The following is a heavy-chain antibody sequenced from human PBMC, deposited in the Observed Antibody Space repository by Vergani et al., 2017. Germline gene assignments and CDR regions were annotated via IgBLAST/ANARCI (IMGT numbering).Heavy chain of an antibody. CDR1: GFTFSSYA. CDR3: AKDIRMSVAAFDI. D-gene: IGHD3-16*01. V-gene: IGHV3-23*01. Sequence: EVQLLESGGGLVQPWGSLRLSCAASGFTFSSYAMSWVRQAPGKGLEWVSAISGSGGSTYYADSVKGRFTISRDNSKNTLYLQMNSLRAEDTAVYYCAKDIRMSVAAFDIWGQGTMVTVSS. J-gene: IGHJ3*02. CDR2: ISGSGGST.